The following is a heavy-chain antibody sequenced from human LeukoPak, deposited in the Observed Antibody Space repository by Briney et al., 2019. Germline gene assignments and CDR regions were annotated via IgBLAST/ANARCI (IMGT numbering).Heavy chain of an antibody. CDR3: ARDNSVGDNAWWFDP. J-gene: IGHJ5*02. D-gene: IGHD1-26*01. V-gene: IGHV1-8*02. CDR1: GYTFTGYY. Sequence: ASVKVSCKASGYTFTGYYMHWVRQAPGQGLEWMGWMNPNSGNTAYAQKFQGRVTMTRNTSISTAYMELSSLRSEDTAVYYCARDNSVGDNAWWFDPWGQGTLVTVSS. CDR2: MNPNSGNT.